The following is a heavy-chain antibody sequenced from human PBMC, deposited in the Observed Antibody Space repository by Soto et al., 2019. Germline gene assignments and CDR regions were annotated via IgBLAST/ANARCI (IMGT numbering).Heavy chain of an antibody. V-gene: IGHV1-18*01. J-gene: IGHJ6*02. CDR1: GYTFTSYG. CDR2: ISAYNGNT. CDR3: ARDRGNYYDSSGYYEVYYYYYYGMDV. Sequence: ASVKVSCKASGYTFTSYGISWVRQAPGQGLEWMGWISAYNGNTNYAQKLQGRVTMTTDTSTSTAYMELRGLRSDDTAVYYCARDRGNYYDSSGYYEVYYYYYYGMDVWGQGTTVTVSS. D-gene: IGHD3-22*01.